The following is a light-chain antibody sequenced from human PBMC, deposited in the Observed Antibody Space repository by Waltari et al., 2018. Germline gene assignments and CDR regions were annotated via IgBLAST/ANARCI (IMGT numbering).Light chain of an antibody. Sequence: ETVLTQSPATLSLSPGERATLSCRASQSISSHLAWYQQKPGQPPRLLIYDESKGATGIPARFSCSGSGTDFTLTISSLEPEDFAVYYCQQRSNLWTFGQGTKVEIK. CDR1: QSISSH. CDR2: DES. CDR3: QQRSNLWT. V-gene: IGKV3-11*01. J-gene: IGKJ1*01.